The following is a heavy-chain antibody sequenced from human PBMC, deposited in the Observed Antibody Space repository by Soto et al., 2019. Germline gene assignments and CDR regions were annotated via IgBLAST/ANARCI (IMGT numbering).Heavy chain of an antibody. CDR1: GGSFSGYY. V-gene: IGHV4-34*01. CDR2: INHSGGT. D-gene: IGHD2-2*01. CDR3: ASKYCSSTSCSHPVDYYYYYMDV. J-gene: IGHJ6*03. Sequence: SETLSLTCAVYGGSFSGYYWSWIRQPPGKGLEWIGEINHSGGTNYNPSLKSRVTISVDTSKNQFSLKLSSVTAADTAVYYCASKYCSSTSCSHPVDYYYYYMDVWCKGTTVTVSS.